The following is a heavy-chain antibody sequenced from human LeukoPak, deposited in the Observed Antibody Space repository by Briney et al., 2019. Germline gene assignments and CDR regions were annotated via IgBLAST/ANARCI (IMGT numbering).Heavy chain of an antibody. J-gene: IGHJ5*02. V-gene: IGHV3-48*03. CDR1: GFTFSSYE. Sequence: GGSLRLSCAASGFTFSSYEMNWVRQAPGKGLDWVSYISTSGSTIYYADSVKGRFTISRDNAENSLYLQMNSLRAEDTAVYYCAREYGSGSSRRRFDPWGQGTLVTVSS. D-gene: IGHD3-10*01. CDR2: ISTSGSTI. CDR3: AREYGSGSSRRRFDP.